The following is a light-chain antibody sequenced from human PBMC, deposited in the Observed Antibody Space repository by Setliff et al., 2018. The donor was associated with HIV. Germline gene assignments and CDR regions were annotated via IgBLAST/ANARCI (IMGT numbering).Light chain of an antibody. CDR2: EVT. V-gene: IGLV2-14*01. CDR3: SSYRSDRNVI. J-gene: IGLJ2*01. Sequence: QSALTQPASVSGSPGQSVTISCIGSSSDIGRYNYVSWYQQHPGKAPKLIIFEVTNRPSGISNRFSASKFGSTASLTIAGLQYEDEGDYYCSSYRSDRNVIFGGGTKVTVL. CDR1: SSDIGRYNY.